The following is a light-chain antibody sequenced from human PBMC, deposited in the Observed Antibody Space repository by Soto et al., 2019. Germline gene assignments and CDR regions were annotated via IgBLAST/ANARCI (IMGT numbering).Light chain of an antibody. CDR3: QQYNNGPTIT. CDR1: QSVSSN. V-gene: IGKV3-15*01. CDR2: GAS. Sequence: EIVMTQSPATLSVSPGERATLSCRASQSVSSNLAWYQQNPGQAPRLLIYGASTRATGIPARFSGSGSGTEFTLTISSLQSEDFAVYYCQQYNNGPTITFGQGTRREIK. J-gene: IGKJ5*01.